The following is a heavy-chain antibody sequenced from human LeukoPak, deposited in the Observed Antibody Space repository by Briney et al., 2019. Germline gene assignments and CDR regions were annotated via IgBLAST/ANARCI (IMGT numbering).Heavy chain of an antibody. V-gene: IGHV3-23*01. CDR1: GFTFSSYA. Sequence: GGSLRLSCAASGFTFSSYAMSWVRQAPGKGLEWVSAISGSGGSTYYADSVKGRFTISRDNSKNTLYLQMNSLRAEDTAVYYCAKDRRDGYNPDTFDYWAREPWSPSPQ. J-gene: IGHJ4*02. CDR2: ISGSGGST. CDR3: AKDRRDGYNPDTFDY. D-gene: IGHD5-24*01.